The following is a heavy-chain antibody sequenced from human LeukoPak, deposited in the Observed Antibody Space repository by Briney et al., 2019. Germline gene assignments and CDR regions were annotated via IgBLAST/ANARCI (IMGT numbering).Heavy chain of an antibody. J-gene: IGHJ4*02. V-gene: IGHV3-23*01. CDR3: AKHAIVLMVYAIV. CDR1: GFTFSSYA. D-gene: IGHD2-8*01. Sequence: GGSLRLSRAPSGFTFSSYAVSGFRQAPGKGLEWVSAISGSGGSTYYADSVKGRFTISRDNSKNTLYLQMNSLRAEETAVYYCAKHAIVLMVYAIVWGQGTLVTVSS. CDR2: ISGSGGST.